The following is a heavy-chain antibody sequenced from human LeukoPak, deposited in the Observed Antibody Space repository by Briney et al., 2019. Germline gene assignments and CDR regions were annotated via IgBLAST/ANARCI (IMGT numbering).Heavy chain of an antibody. CDR1: GYTFTSYD. Sequence: ASVKVSCKASGYTFTSYDINWVRQATGQGLEWMGWMNPNSGNTGYAQKFQGRVTMTRNTSISTAYMELSSLRSEDTAVYYCARARFSLNPLHPRYCSSTSCYRNWFDPWGQGTLVTVSS. V-gene: IGHV1-8*01. CDR3: ARARFSLNPLHPRYCSSTSCYRNWFDP. D-gene: IGHD2-2*01. J-gene: IGHJ5*02. CDR2: MNPNSGNT.